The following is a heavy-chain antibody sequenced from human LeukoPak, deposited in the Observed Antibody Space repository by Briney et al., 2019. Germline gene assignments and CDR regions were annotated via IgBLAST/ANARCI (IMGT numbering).Heavy chain of an antibody. Sequence: GGSLRLSCAASGFTFSSYAMSWVRQAPGKGLEWVSDISPNGDGTNYADSVKGRFTISRDNSKNTLYLQMNSLRAEDTAAYHCAKDNRLGEQYSWFDPWGQGTLVTVSS. CDR3: AKDNRLGEQYSWFDP. J-gene: IGHJ5*02. V-gene: IGHV3-23*01. CDR2: ISPNGDGT. CDR1: GFTFSSYA. D-gene: IGHD3-10*01.